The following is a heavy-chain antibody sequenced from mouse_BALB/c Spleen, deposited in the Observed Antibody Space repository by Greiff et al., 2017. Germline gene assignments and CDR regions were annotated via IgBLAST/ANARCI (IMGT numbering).Heavy chain of an antibody. Sequence: EVQLVESGGGLVKPGGSLKLSCAASGFTFSSYAMSWVRQSPEKRLEWVAEISSGGSYTYYPDTVTGRFTISRDNAKNTLYLEMSSLRSEDTAMYYCASLSFAYWGQGTPVTVSA. D-gene: IGHD2-3*01. CDR3: ASLSFAY. CDR2: ISSGGSYT. V-gene: IGHV5-9-4*01. J-gene: IGHJ3*01. CDR1: GFTFSSYA.